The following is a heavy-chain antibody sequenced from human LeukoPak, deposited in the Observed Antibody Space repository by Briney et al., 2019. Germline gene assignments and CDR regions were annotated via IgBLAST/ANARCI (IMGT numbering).Heavy chain of an antibody. Sequence: GGSLRLSCAASGFTFSRYAMNWVRQAPGKGLEWVSTISGSGGSTYYADSVKGRFTISRDTPKNTLYLQMNSLRAEDTAVYYCAKAAWAHDYGDPMGYWGQGTLVTVSS. D-gene: IGHD4-17*01. CDR3: AKAAWAHDYGDPMGY. CDR1: GFTFSRYA. CDR2: ISGSGGST. V-gene: IGHV3-23*01. J-gene: IGHJ4*02.